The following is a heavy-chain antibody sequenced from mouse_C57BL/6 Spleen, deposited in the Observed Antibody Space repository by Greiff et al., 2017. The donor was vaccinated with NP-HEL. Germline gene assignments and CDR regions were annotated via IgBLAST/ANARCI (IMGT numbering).Heavy chain of an antibody. D-gene: IGHD1-1*01. CDR1: GYTFTSYW. J-gene: IGHJ1*03. V-gene: IGHV1-59*01. CDR2: IDPSDSYT. Sequence: QVQLQQPGAELVRPGTSVKLSCKASGYTFTSYWMHWVKQRPGQGLEWIGVIDPSDSYTNYNQKFKGKATLTVDTSSSTAYMQLSSLTSEDSAVYYCARRGGTTDGGYFDVWGTGTTVTVSS. CDR3: ARRGGTTDGGYFDV.